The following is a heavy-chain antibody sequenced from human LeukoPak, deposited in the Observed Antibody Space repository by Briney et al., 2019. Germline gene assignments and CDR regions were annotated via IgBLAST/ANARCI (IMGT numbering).Heavy chain of an antibody. J-gene: IGHJ4*02. CDR2: ISYDGSNK. D-gene: IGHD2-21*01. V-gene: IGHV3-30-3*01. Sequence: PGRSLRLSCAATGFTFSSYAMHWVRQAPGKGLEWVAVISYDGSNKYYADSVKGRFTISRDNAKNSLYLQMNSLRAEDTAVYYCARDVIYDYWGQGTLVTVSS. CDR1: GFTFSSYA. CDR3: ARDVIYDY.